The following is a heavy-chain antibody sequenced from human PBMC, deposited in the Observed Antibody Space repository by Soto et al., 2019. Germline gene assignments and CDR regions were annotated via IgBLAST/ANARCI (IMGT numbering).Heavy chain of an antibody. CDR2: IYHSGST. CDR3: EILSVADFDL. CDR1: GGSISNSNW. J-gene: IGHJ2*01. Sequence: QVQLQESGPGLVKPSGTLSLTCAVSGGSISNSNWWSWVRQPPGKGLEWIGEIYHSGSTNYNPSLRSRVTISVDKSQNQFSLKLSSVAAADTARYYCEILSVADFDLWVRGTLVTVSS. D-gene: IGHD6-19*01. V-gene: IGHV4-4*02.